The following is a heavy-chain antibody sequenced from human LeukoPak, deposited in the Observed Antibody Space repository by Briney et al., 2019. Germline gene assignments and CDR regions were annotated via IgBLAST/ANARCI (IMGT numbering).Heavy chain of an antibody. D-gene: IGHD3-10*01. CDR2: ISSSSSYI. V-gene: IGHV3-21*01. Sequence: GGSLRLSCAASGFTFSSYSMNWVRQAPGKGLEWVSSISSSSSYIYYADSVKGRFTISRDNAKNSLYLQMNTLRAEDTAVYYCVRDGAVVTSGSYPWRYFQYWGLGTLVTVSS. CDR3: VRDGAVVTSGSYPWRYFQY. CDR1: GFTFSSYS. J-gene: IGHJ1*01.